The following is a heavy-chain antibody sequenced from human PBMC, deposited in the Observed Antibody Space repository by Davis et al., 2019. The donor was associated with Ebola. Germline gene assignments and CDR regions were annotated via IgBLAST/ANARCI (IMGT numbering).Heavy chain of an antibody. V-gene: IGHV3-48*03. D-gene: IGHD2-15*01. Sequence: GGSLRLSCAASGFTFSSYEMNWVRQAPGKGLEWVSYISSSGSTIYYADSVKGRFTISRDNAKNSLYLQMNSLRAEDTAVYYCARVSYCSGSSCYSNEFDYWGQGTLVTVSS. CDR2: ISSSGSTI. CDR3: ARVSYCSGSSCYSNEFDY. CDR1: GFTFSSYE. J-gene: IGHJ4*02.